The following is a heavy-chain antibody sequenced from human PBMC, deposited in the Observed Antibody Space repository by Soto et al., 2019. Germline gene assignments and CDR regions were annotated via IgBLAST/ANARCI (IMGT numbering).Heavy chain of an antibody. CDR1: GYTFNNYA. V-gene: IGHV1-18*04. CDR2: YNPVIAYG. CDR3: ARNSSDFYGWLDP. Sequence: QVQLLQSGAEVKEPGASVRVSCKASGYTFNNYAVSWVRQAPGQGLEWMGWYNPVIAYGQSAKKFQGRVSMTTDTSTTTAYMELKSLRSDTAVYYCARNSSDFYGWLDPWGQGTLVTVSS. D-gene: IGHD3-22*01. J-gene: IGHJ5*02.